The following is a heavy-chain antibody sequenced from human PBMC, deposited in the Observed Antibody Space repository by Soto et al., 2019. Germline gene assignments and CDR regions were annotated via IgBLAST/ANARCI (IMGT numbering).Heavy chain of an antibody. Sequence: TSETLSLTCTVSGGSISSSSYYWGWIRQPPGKGLEWIGSIYYSGSTYYNPSLKSRVTISVDTSKNQFSLKLSSVTAADTAVYYFATLHISGWGGPDWFDPWGQGTLVTVSS. CDR1: GGSISSSSYY. D-gene: IGHD1-26*01. V-gene: IGHV4-39*01. CDR3: ATLHISGWGGPDWFDP. CDR2: IYYSGST. J-gene: IGHJ5*02.